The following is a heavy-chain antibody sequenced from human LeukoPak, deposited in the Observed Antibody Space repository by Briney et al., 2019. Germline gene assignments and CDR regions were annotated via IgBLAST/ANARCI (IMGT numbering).Heavy chain of an antibody. CDR2: ISSSSSYI. V-gene: IGHV3-21*01. J-gene: IGHJ3*02. CDR3: ARDRVTRPSDAFDI. CDR1: GFTFSSYS. D-gene: IGHD4-11*01. Sequence: PGGSLRLSCAASGFTFSSYSMNWVRQAPGKGLEWVSSISSSSSYIYYADSVKGRFTISRDNAKNSLYLQMNSLRAEDTAVYYCARDRVTRPSDAFDIWRQGTMVTVSS.